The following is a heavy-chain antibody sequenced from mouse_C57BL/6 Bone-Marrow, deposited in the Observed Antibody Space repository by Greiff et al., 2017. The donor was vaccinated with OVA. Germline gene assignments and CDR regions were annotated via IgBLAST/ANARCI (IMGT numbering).Heavy chain of an antibody. CDR3: ARNYGSSYDWYFDV. J-gene: IGHJ1*03. Sequence: QVQLKESGPGLVQPSQSLSITCTVSGFSLTSYGVHWVRQSPGKGLEWLGVIWSGGSTDYNAAFISRLSISKDNSKSQVFFKMNSLQADDTAIYYCARNYGSSYDWYFDVWGTGTTVTVSS. V-gene: IGHV2-2*01. CDR2: IWSGGST. D-gene: IGHD1-1*01. CDR1: GFSLTSYG.